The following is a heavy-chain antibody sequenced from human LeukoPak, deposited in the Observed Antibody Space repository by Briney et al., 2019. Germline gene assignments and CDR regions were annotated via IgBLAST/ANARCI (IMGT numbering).Heavy chain of an antibody. Sequence: GGSLRLSCADSGFTFCSYEMNWVRGAPGKGREGVSYISSSGSRIYCADSVEGRFTISRDNPKTSLYLQMNSLRAEDTAIYYCAELGITMIGGVWGKGTTVTISS. CDR3: AELGITMIGGV. CDR2: ISSSGSRI. V-gene: IGHV3-48*03. CDR1: GFTFCSYE. J-gene: IGHJ6*04. D-gene: IGHD3-10*02.